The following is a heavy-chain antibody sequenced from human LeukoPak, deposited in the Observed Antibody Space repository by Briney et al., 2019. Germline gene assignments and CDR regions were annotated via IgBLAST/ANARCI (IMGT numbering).Heavy chain of an antibody. J-gene: IGHJ4*02. CDR2: INPRGST. Sequence: SETLSLTCGVYGGSFSGYYWNWIRQPPGKGLEWIGEINPRGSTNYNPSLESRVTLSADKSKNQFLLTLNYVTGADPAWVYVSRRRLGYYLDYWGQGTLVTVSS. CDR3: SRRRLGYYLDY. CDR1: GGSFSGYY. V-gene: IGHV4-34*01. D-gene: IGHD6-13*01.